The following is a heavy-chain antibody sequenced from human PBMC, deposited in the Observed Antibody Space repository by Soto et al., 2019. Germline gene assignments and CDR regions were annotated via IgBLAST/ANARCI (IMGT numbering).Heavy chain of an antibody. V-gene: IGHV4-34*01. Sequence: SETLSLTCAVYGGSFSGYYWSWIRQPPGKGLEWIGEINHSGSTNYNPSLKSRVTISVDTSKNQFSLKLSSVTAADTAVYYCARASAYRDWFDPWGQGTLVTVSS. CDR3: ARASAYRDWFDP. J-gene: IGHJ5*02. D-gene: IGHD6-25*01. CDR1: GGSFSGYY. CDR2: INHSGST.